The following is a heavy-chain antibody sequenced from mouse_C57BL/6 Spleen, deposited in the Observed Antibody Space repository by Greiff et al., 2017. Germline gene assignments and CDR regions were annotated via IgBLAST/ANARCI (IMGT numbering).Heavy chain of an antibody. V-gene: IGHV1-69*01. Sequence: QVQLQQPGAELVMPGASVKLSCKASGYTFTSYWMHWVKQRPGQGLEWIGEIDPSDSYTNYNQKFKGKSTLTVDKSSSTAYMQLSSLTSEDSAVYYCARGGIYDGYYAWFAYWGQGTLVTVSA. J-gene: IGHJ3*01. D-gene: IGHD2-3*01. CDR3: ARGGIYDGYYAWFAY. CDR1: GYTFTSYW. CDR2: IDPSDSYT.